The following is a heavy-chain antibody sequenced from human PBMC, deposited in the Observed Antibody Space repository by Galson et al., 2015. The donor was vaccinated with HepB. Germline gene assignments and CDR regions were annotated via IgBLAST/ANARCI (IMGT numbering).Heavy chain of an antibody. V-gene: IGHV1-69*13. CDR2: IIPFFGTP. CDR1: GGTFSKYA. J-gene: IGHJ6*02. D-gene: IGHD2-2*01. Sequence: SVKVSCKASGGTFSKYAITWVRQAPGQGLEWMGGIIPFFGTPIYAQRFQGRVTITADESTTTAHMELSSLRSGDTAVFYCALARDPNPTYYSSVNYGMDVWGQGTTVTVSS. CDR3: ALARDPNPTYYSSVNYGMDV.